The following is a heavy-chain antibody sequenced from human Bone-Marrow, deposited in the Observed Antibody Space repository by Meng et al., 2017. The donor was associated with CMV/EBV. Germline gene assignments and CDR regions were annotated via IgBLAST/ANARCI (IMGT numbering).Heavy chain of an antibody. Sequence: SETLSLTCTVSGGSISSSSYYWGWIRQPPGKGLEWIGSIYYSGSTYYNPSLKSRVTISVDTSKNQFSLKLSSVTAADTAVYYCARGLTSSIAARPNNWFDPWGQGTRVTVYS. CDR3: ARGLTSSIAARPNNWFDP. D-gene: IGHD6-6*01. V-gene: IGHV4-39*01. CDR1: GGSISSSSYY. J-gene: IGHJ5*02. CDR2: IYYSGST.